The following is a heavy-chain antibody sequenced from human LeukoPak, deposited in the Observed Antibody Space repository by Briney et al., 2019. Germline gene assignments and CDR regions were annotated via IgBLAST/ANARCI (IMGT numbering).Heavy chain of an antibody. V-gene: IGHV3-66*01. J-gene: IGHJ4*02. CDR3: ARDNSGWRFDY. CDR1: GFTVSNSY. CDR2: IYSGGTT. D-gene: IGHD6-19*01. Sequence: GGSLRLSCAASGFTVSNSYMSWVRQTPGKGLEWVSLIYSGGTTYYADSVKGRFTISRDNSKNTLYLQMNSLRVEDTAVYYCARDNSGWRFDYWGQGTLVTVSS.